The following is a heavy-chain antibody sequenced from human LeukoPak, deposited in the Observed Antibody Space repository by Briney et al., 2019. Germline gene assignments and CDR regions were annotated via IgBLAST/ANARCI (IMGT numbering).Heavy chain of an antibody. V-gene: IGHV4-34*01. CDR2: INHSGST. CDR1: GGSISSYY. D-gene: IGHD6-6*01. J-gene: IGHJ4*02. CDR3: ARGRGYSSSSGDY. Sequence: SETLSLTCTVSGGSISSYYWSWIRQPAGKGLKWIGGINHSGSTNYNPSLKSRVTISVDTSKNQFSLKLSSVTAADTAVYYCARGRGYSSSSGDYWGQGTLVTVSS.